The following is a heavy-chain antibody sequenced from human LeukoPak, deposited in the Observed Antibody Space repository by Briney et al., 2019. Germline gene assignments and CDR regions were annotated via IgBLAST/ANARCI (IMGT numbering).Heavy chain of an antibody. Sequence: GGSLRLSCAASGFTVSSNYMSWVRQAPGKGLEWVSVIYSGGSTYYADSVKGRFTISRDNSKNTLYLQMNSLRAEDTAVYYCARDEFSGWYGYYFDYWGQGTLVTVSS. D-gene: IGHD6-19*01. CDR1: GFTVSSNY. J-gene: IGHJ4*02. CDR2: IYSGGST. CDR3: ARDEFSGWYGYYFDY. V-gene: IGHV3-53*01.